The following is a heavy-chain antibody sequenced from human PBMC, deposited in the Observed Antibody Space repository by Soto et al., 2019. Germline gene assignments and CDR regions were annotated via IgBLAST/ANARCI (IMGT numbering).Heavy chain of an antibody. CDR1: GFTFGDYA. CDR2: IRSKAYGGTT. CDR3: TRDWDGTDLDGMDV. V-gene: IGHV3-49*03. D-gene: IGHD3-10*01. Sequence: GGSLRLSCTASGFTFGDYAMSWFRQAPGKGLEWVGFIRSKAYGGTTEYAASVKGRFTISRDDSKSIAYLQMNSLKTEDTAVYYCTRDWDGTDLDGMDVWGQGTTVTVSS. J-gene: IGHJ6*02.